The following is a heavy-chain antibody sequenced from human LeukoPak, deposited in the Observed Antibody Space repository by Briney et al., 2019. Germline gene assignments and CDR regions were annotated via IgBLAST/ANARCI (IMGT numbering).Heavy chain of an antibody. CDR3: ARRIRGSGIKTFDY. V-gene: IGHV4-4*07. Sequence: MSSETLSLTCSVSGSSFNTYYWSWIRQPAGKALEWIGRIHTSGSADYSPSLQSRVTISVDMSKNQFSLKLSSVTAADTAVYYCARRIRGSGIKTFDYWGQGTLVTVSS. CDR2: IHTSGSA. D-gene: IGHD2-15*01. J-gene: IGHJ4*02. CDR1: GSSFNTYY.